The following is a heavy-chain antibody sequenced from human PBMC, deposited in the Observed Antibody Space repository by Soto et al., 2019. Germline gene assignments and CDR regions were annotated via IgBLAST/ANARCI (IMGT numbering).Heavy chain of an antibody. V-gene: IGHV4-4*07. Sequence: SETLSLTCTVSGASISGFYWSWIRKSAGKGLEWIGRIYATGTTDYNPSLKSRVTISVDTSKNQFSLKLSSVTAADTAVYYCARDLNDYGDYVGWFDPWGQGTLVTVSS. J-gene: IGHJ5*02. D-gene: IGHD4-17*01. CDR2: IYATGTT. CDR3: ARDLNDYGDYVGWFDP. CDR1: GASISGFY.